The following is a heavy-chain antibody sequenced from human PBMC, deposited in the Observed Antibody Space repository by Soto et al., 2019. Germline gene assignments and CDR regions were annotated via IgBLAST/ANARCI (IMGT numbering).Heavy chain of an antibody. J-gene: IGHJ4*02. D-gene: IGHD7-27*01. Sequence: DVQLLESGGALEQPGGSLRLSCAASGFTFSNYAMSWVRQATGKGLEWVSTISSSGDNTYYADSVKGRFTISRDNSRNTLRLQMNSLRAEDTAVYHCAKATTGINSPTDFWGQGTLVTVSS. CDR1: GFTFSNYA. V-gene: IGHV3-23*01. CDR2: ISSSGDNT. CDR3: AKATTGINSPTDF.